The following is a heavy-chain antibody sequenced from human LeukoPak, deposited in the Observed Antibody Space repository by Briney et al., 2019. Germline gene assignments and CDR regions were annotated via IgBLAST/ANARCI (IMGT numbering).Heavy chain of an antibody. CDR3: ARGPSGYHNT. D-gene: IGHD5-12*01. CDR1: GFTFSSYA. Sequence: GGSLRLSCAASGFTFSSYAMSWVRQAPGKGLEWVSAISGSGGGTNYGDSVKGRFTISRDNSKNTLYLQMNSLRAEDTAVYYCARGPSGYHNTGGQGTLVTVSS. J-gene: IGHJ4*02. V-gene: IGHV3-23*01. CDR2: ISGSGGGT.